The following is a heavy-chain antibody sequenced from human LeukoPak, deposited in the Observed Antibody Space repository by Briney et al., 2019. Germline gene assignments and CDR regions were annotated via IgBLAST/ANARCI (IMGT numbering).Heavy chain of an antibody. CDR1: GFTFDDYG. V-gene: IGHV3-20*04. CDR2: INWNGGST. Sequence: PGGSLRLSCAASGFTFDDYGMSWVRQAPGKGLEWVSGINWNGGSTGYADSVKGRFTISRDNAKNSLYLQMNSLRAEDTAVYYCARPRGCGSARCNNFDYWGQGTLVTVSS. J-gene: IGHJ4*02. CDR3: ARPRGCGSARCNNFDY. D-gene: IGHD2-2*01.